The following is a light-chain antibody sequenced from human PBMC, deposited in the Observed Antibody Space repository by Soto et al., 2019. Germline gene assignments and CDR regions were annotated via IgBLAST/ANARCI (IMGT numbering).Light chain of an antibody. V-gene: IGLV2-11*01. CDR3: GSYAGSDTLV. Sequence: QSVLTQPRSVSGSPGQSVTISCTGTSSEVGAYDYVSWYQHQPGEAPKLMIYDVSKRPSRVPDRLAGSKSGNTASLTISGLQAEDEADYSGGSYAGSDTLVFGGGTKRTVL. CDR1: SSEVGAYDY. J-gene: IGLJ3*02. CDR2: DVS.